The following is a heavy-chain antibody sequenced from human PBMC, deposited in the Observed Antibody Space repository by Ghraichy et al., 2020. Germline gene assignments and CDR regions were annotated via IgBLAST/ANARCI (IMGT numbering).Heavy chain of an antibody. V-gene: IGHV5-51*01. CDR2: IYPGDSDT. J-gene: IGHJ6*03. CDR1: GYSFSNDW. CDR3: ARRMEDYDVSTGPNYYYYMDG. Sequence: GESLNISCKASGYSFSNDWIGWVRQRPGKGLEWMGIIYPGDSDTKYGPSFQGQVTISADRSINTAYLQWRTLKASDTAVYYCARRMEDYDVSTGPNYYYYMDGWGKGTTVTVSS. D-gene: IGHD3-9*01.